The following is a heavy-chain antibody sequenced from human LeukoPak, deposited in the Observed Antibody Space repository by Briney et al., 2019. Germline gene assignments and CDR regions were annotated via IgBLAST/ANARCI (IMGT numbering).Heavy chain of an antibody. D-gene: IGHD2-2*01. CDR1: GFTFSSLW. J-gene: IGHJ5*02. V-gene: IGHV3-74*01. CDR3: VRCGGPYCSSNGCQTRYAFDP. Sequence: GGSLRLSCAASGFTFSSLWMHWVRQAPGKGLVWVSRINSDVSTTNYADSVRGRFTISRDNARNTLYLQMNSLRAEDTALYYCVRCGGPYCSSNGCQTRYAFDPWGQGTLVTVSS. CDR2: INSDVSTT.